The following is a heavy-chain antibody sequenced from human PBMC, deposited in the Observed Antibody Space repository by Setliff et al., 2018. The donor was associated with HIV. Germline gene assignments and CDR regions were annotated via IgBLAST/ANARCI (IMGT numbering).Heavy chain of an antibody. CDR1: GFNFNTFG. J-gene: IGHJ5*01. V-gene: IGHV3-30*02. CDR3: ARGLERTNALFGVLSIWLDS. CDR2: IWFDGGNK. D-gene: IGHD2-8*01. Sequence: GGSLRLSCAASGFNFNTFGMNWVRQAPGKGLEWVATIWFDGGNKWYSDSVKGRFTISRDNSKDTLYLQMSGLRLEDTAVYFCARGLERTNALFGVLSIWLDSWGQGTLVTVSS.